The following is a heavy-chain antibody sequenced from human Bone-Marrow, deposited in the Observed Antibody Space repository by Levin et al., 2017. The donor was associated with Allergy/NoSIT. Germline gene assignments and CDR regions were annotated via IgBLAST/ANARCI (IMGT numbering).Heavy chain of an antibody. CDR2: ISYDGSNK. CDR3: AKEPYGSSTEDWLGN. D-gene: IGHD3/OR15-3a*01. V-gene: IGHV3-30*18. J-gene: IGHJ4*02. Sequence: GGSLRLSCAASGFTFSSYCMNWVRQAPGKGLEWVAVISYDGSNKNYADSVKGRFTISRDNSKNTLYRQMNSMRAGDTGTYDCAKEPYGSSTEDWLGNWGQGTLVTDAS. CDR1: GFTFSSYC.